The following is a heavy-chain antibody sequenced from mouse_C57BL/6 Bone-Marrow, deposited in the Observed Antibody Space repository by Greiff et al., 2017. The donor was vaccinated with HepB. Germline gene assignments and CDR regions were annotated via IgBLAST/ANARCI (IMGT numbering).Heavy chain of an antibody. V-gene: IGHV1-81*01. CDR1: GYTFTSYG. Sequence: QVQLQQSGAELARPGASVKLSCKASGYTFTSYGISWVKQRTGQGLEWIGEIYPRSGNTYYNEKFKGKATLTADKSSSTAYMELRSLTSEDSAVYFCASPLYYYGSSSWFAYWGQGTLVTVSA. CDR3: ASPLYYYGSSSWFAY. D-gene: IGHD1-1*01. J-gene: IGHJ3*01. CDR2: IYPRSGNT.